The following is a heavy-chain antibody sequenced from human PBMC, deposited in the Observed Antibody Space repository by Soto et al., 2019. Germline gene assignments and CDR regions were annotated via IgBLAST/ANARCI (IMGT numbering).Heavy chain of an antibody. CDR2: IIPIFGTA. Sequence: SVKVSCKASGGTFSSYAISWVRQAPGQGLEWMGGIIPIFGTANYAQKFQGRVTITADESTSTAYMELSSLRSEDTAVYYCASWSIAARYYYYGMDVWGQGTTVTVSS. J-gene: IGHJ6*02. D-gene: IGHD6-6*01. V-gene: IGHV1-69*13. CDR3: ASWSIAARYYYYGMDV. CDR1: GGTFSSYA.